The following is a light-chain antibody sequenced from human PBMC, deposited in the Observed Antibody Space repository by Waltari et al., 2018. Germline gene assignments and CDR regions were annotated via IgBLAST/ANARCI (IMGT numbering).Light chain of an antibody. CDR2: GAS. CDR1: QFIGTY. J-gene: IGKJ2*02. V-gene: IGKV1-39*01. Sequence: DIQMTQSPSSLSASIGGRVTITCRAKQFIGTYLNWYQQKPGRAPKLLIYGASSLQSWVPTRFRGSGSGTEVSHSISNLHPEDFATYYCQQSFSSPMGTFGQGTRLEI. CDR3: QQSFSSPMGT.